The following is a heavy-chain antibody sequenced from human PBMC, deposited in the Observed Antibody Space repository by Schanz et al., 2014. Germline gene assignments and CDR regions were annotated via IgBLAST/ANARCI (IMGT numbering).Heavy chain of an antibody. V-gene: IGHV3-23*01. D-gene: IGHD1-1*01. CDR2: ISGSGGST. CDR1: GFTFSTYA. Sequence: DVQLLDSGGGLVQPGGSLRLSCAASGFTFSTYAMSWVRQAPGKGLEWVSAISGSGGSTYYADSVEGRFTISRDNSKNTLYLQMNSLRADDTAVYFCARAHGNNWYGKGLDYWGQGTQVTVSS. CDR3: ARAHGNNWYGKGLDY. J-gene: IGHJ4*02.